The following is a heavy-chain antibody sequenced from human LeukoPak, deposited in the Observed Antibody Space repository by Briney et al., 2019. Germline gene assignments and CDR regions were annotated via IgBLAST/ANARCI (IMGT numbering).Heavy chain of an antibody. J-gene: IGHJ4*02. CDR2: ISAYNGNT. CDR1: GYTFTSYG. CDR3: ARHPPPTYYYDSSGYYYFDY. D-gene: IGHD3-22*01. V-gene: IGHV1-18*01. Sequence: ASVKVSCKVSGYTFTSYGISWVRQAPGQGLEWMGWISAYNGNTNYAQKLQGRVTMTTDTSTSTAYMELRSLRSDDTAVYYCARHPPPTYYYDSSGYYYFDYWGQGTLVTVSS.